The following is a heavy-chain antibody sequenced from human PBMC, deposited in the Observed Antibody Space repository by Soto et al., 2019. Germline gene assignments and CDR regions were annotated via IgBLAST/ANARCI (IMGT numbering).Heavy chain of an antibody. J-gene: IGHJ3*02. D-gene: IGHD3-10*01. CDR3: ARVWGGAFVI. CDR2: IYYSGST. CDR1: GGSISSYY. Sequence: QVQLQESGPGLVKPSETLSLTCTVSGGSISSYYWSWIRQPPGKGLEWIGYIYYSGSTNYNPSLKSRVTISVDTSKNQFSLKLSSVTAADTAVYYCARVWGGAFVIWGQGTMVTVSS. V-gene: IGHV4-59*01.